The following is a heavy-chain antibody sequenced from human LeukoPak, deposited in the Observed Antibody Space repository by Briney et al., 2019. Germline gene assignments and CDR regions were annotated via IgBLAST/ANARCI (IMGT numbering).Heavy chain of an antibody. CDR2: ISGSGGST. D-gene: IGHD3-22*01. J-gene: IGHJ4*02. CDR1: GFTFNSYA. Sequence: GGSLRLSCAASGFTFNSYAMSWVRQAPGKGLEWVSAISGSGGSTYYADSVKGRFTISRDNSKNTLYLQMNSLRAEDTAVCYCASLYYYDSSGYLGYFDYWGQGTLVTVSS. V-gene: IGHV3-23*01. CDR3: ASLYYYDSSGYLGYFDY.